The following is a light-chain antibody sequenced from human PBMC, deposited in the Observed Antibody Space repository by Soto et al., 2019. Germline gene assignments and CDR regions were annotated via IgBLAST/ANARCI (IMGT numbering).Light chain of an antibody. J-gene: IGLJ2*01. CDR2: EVS. CDR3: CSYAGSSTYVV. Sequence: QSALTQPPSASGSPGQSVTISCSGTSSDVGGYNYVSWYQQHPGKVPKLMIYEVSKRPSGVPDRFSGSKSGNTASLTVSGLQAEDEADYYCCSYAGSSTYVVFGGGTKLTVL. V-gene: IGLV2-8*01. CDR1: SSDVGGYNY.